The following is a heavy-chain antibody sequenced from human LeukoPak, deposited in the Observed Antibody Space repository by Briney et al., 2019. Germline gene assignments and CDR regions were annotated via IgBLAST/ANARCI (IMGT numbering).Heavy chain of an antibody. Sequence: PGRSLRLSCAAYGFTFSSYGMHWVRQAPGKGLEWVAVIWYDGSNKYYADSVKGRFTISRDNSKNTLYLQMNSLRAEDTAVYYCARELIGVYYFDYWGQGTLVTVSS. J-gene: IGHJ4*02. CDR3: ARELIGVYYFDY. V-gene: IGHV3-33*01. CDR2: IWYDGSNK. D-gene: IGHD3-10*01. CDR1: GFTFSSYG.